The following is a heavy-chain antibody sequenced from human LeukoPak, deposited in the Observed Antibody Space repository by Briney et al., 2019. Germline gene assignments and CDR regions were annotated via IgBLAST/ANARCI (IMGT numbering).Heavy chain of an antibody. CDR1: GGSFSGYY. CDR3: GGSLNHNWFDP. Sequence: SETLSLTCAVYGGSFSGYYWSWIRQPPGKGLEWIGEINHSGSTNYNPSLKSRVTISVDTSKNQFSLNLNSVTAADTAVYYCGGSLNHNWFDPWGQGTLVTVSS. J-gene: IGHJ5*02. CDR2: INHSGST. D-gene: IGHD3-16*01. V-gene: IGHV4-34*01.